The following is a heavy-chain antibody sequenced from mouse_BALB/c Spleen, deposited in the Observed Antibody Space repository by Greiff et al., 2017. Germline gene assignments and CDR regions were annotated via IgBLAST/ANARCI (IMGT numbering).Heavy chain of an antibody. CDR2: IDPYNDGT. CDR3: ARRSRYDYAMDY. D-gene: IGHD1-1*02. Sequence: VQLQQSGPELVTPGASVKMSCTASGYTFTSYVMHWVKQTPGQGLGWIGYIDPYNDGTKYNAKFTGKATLTSDKTSSTAYMELSSLTSEDSAVYYGARRSRYDYAMDYWGQGTSVTVSA. J-gene: IGHJ4*01. V-gene: IGHV1-14*01. CDR1: GYTFTSYV.